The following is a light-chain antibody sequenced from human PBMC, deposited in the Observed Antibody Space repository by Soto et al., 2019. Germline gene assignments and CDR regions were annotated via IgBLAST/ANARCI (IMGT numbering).Light chain of an antibody. CDR3: QQYGSAPPT. Sequence: EIVLTQSPGTLSLSPGERVTLSCRASESIDNNFLAWYQQKPGQAPRFLIYHASSRATGIPNRFSGSGSGTDFTLTISRLEPEDFAVYYCQQYGSAPPTFGPGTKVDVK. J-gene: IGKJ3*01. CDR1: ESIDNNF. V-gene: IGKV3-20*01. CDR2: HAS.